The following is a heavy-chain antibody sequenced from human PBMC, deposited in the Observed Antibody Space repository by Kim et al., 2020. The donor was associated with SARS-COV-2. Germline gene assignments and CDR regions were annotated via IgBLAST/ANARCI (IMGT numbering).Heavy chain of an antibody. Sequence: VKGRFTISRDKRKNSLYLQMNSLRTEDTALYYCAKDGSRAVAAVGHNFDYWGQGTLVTVSS. D-gene: IGHD6-19*01. V-gene: IGHV3-43*01. CDR3: AKDGSRAVAAVGHNFDY. J-gene: IGHJ4*02.